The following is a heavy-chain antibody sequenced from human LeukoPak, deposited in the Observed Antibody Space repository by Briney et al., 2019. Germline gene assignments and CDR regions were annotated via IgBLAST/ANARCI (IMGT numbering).Heavy chain of an antibody. CDR2: IYYSGST. CDR3: ARNTFYGFFDL. V-gene: IGHV4-59*01. D-gene: IGHD2/OR15-2a*01. J-gene: IGHJ2*01. Sequence: PSETLSLTCTVSGGSISSYYWSWIRQPPGKGLEWIGYIYYSGSTKYNPSLKSRVTMSVDTSKNQLSLKLRSVTAADTAVYYCARNTFYGFFDLWGRGTLVTVS. CDR1: GGSISSYY.